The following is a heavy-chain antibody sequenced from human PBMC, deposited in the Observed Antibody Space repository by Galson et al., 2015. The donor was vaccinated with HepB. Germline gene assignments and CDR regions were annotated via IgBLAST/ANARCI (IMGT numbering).Heavy chain of an antibody. CDR3: VLVDTGYDSQLY. Sequence: SLRLSCAASGFTFSSYAMHWVRQAPGKGLDWVAVISYDGSDKYYADSVKGRFTISRDNSKNTLYLQMNSLRAEDTAVYYCVLVDTGYDSQLYWGQGTLVTVSS. D-gene: IGHD5-12*01. V-gene: IGHV3-30-3*01. CDR2: ISYDGSDK. J-gene: IGHJ4*02. CDR1: GFTFSSYA.